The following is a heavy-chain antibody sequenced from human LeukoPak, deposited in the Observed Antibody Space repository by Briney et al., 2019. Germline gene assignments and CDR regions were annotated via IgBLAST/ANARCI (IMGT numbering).Heavy chain of an antibody. Sequence: SETLSLTCTVSGGSISSYYWSWIRQPPGKGLEWIGYIYYSGSTNYNPSLKSRVTISVDTSKNQFSLKLSSVTAADPGVYYCARTTYSSGWTGDWFDPWGQGTLVTVPS. D-gene: IGHD6-19*01. CDR1: GGSISSYY. CDR3: ARTTYSSGWTGDWFDP. J-gene: IGHJ5*02. V-gene: IGHV4-59*08. CDR2: IYYSGST.